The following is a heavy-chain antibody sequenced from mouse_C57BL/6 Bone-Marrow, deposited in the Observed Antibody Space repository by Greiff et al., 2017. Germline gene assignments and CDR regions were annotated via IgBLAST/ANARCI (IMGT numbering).Heavy chain of an antibody. Sequence: VQLKESGPELVKPGASVKIPCKASGYTFTDYNMDWVKQSHGKSLEWIGDINPNNGGTIYNQKFKGKATLTVDKSSSTAYMELRSLTSEDTAVYYCARGVLRRGYFDVWGTGTTVTVSS. D-gene: IGHD1-2*01. J-gene: IGHJ1*03. CDR1: GYTFTDYN. CDR2: INPNNGGT. CDR3: ARGVLRRGYFDV. V-gene: IGHV1-18*01.